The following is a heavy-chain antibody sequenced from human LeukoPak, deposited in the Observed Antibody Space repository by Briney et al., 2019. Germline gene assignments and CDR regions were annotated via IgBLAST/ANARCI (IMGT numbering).Heavy chain of an antibody. CDR2: ISGSGGST. J-gene: IGHJ4*02. CDR1: GFTFSSYA. D-gene: IGHD4-17*01. Sequence: PGGSLRLSCAASGFTFSSYAMSWVRQAPGKGLEWVSAISGSGGSTYFADSVKGRFTISRDNSKNTLYLQMNSLRAEDTAVYYCAKDHRPMTTVTTLGYWGQGTLVTVSS. CDR3: AKDHRPMTTVTTLGY. V-gene: IGHV3-23*01.